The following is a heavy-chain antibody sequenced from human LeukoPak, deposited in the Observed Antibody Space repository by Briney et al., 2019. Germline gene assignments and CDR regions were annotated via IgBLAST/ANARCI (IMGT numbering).Heavy chain of an antibody. V-gene: IGHV5-51*01. D-gene: IGHD2-21*02. CDR1: GYSFISYW. CDR2: IYPGDSTT. Sequence: GESLKISCQASGYSFISYWSSWLRQMPGKGREWLGTIYPGDSTTTYCPSFQGQVTIPADKSISTAHLQWSSMKDSDTAMYYCARPPVGDWLTPDYWGQGTLVTVSS. CDR3: ARPPVGDWLTPDY. J-gene: IGHJ4*02.